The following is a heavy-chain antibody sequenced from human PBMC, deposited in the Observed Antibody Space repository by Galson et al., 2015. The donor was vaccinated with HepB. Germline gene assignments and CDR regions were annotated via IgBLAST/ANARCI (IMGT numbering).Heavy chain of an antibody. CDR1: GFALSNYG. V-gene: IGHV3-23*01. CDR2: FGTSGDKT. J-gene: IGHJ4*02. CDR3: AKRLFVPTDC. Sequence: SLRLSCAASGFALSNYGMNWVRQAPGKGLEWVSGFGTSGDKTSYADSVKGRFTISRDNSRNTLYLQMNSLRAEDTAVHYCAKRLFVPTDCWGQGTLVTVSS.